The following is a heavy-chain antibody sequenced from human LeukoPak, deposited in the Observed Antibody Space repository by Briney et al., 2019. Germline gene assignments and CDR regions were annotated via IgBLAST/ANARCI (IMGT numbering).Heavy chain of an antibody. V-gene: IGHV4-59*01. CDR3: ARRGGSSGWLNWFDP. CDR1: GGSISSYY. Sequence: SETLSLTCTVSGGSISSYYWSWIRQPPGKGLEWIGYIYYSGSTNYNPSLKSRVTISVDTSKNQFSLELSSVTAADTAVYYCARRGGSSGWLNWFDPWGQGTLVTVSS. J-gene: IGHJ5*02. CDR2: IYYSGST. D-gene: IGHD6-19*01.